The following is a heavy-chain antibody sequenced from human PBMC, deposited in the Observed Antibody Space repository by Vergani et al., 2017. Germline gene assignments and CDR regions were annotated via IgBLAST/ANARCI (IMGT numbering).Heavy chain of an antibody. D-gene: IGHD3-22*01. CDR1: GGSISSSSYY. CDR3: ARNYGDSSGYYGNXFDP. J-gene: IGHJ5*02. Sequence: QLQLQESGPGLVKPSETLSLTCTVSGGSISSSSYYWGWIRQPPGKGLEWIGSSYYSGSTYYNPSLKSRVTISVDTSKNQFSLKLSSVTAADTAVYYCARNYGDSSGYYGNXFDPWGQGTLVTVSS. V-gene: IGHV4-39*01. CDR2: SYYSGST.